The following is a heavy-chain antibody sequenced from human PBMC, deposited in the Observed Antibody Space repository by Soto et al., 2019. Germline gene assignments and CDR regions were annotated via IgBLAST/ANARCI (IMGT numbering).Heavy chain of an antibody. V-gene: IGHV1-69*13. CDR2: IIPIFGTA. CDR1: GGTFSSYA. J-gene: IGHJ3*02. D-gene: IGHD5-12*01. CDR3: ARNNRGLGAFDI. Sequence: TSVKVSCKASGGTFSSYAISWVRQAPGQGLEWMGGIIPIFGTANYAQKFQGRVTITADESTSTAYMELSSLRSEDTAVYYCARNNRGLGAFDIWGQGTMVTVSS.